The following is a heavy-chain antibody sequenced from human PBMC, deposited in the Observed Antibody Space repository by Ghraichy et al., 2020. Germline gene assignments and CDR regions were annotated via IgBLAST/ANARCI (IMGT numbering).Heavy chain of an antibody. Sequence: SETLSLTCTVSGGSISSSSYYWGWIRQPPGKGLEWIGSIYYSGSTYYNPSLKSRVTISVDTSKNQFSLKLSSVTAADTAVYYCASYGDYYYYYYMDVWGKGTTVTVSS. V-gene: IGHV4-39*01. CDR1: GGSISSSSYY. J-gene: IGHJ6*03. CDR3: ASYGDYYYYYYMDV. CDR2: IYYSGST. D-gene: IGHD4-17*01.